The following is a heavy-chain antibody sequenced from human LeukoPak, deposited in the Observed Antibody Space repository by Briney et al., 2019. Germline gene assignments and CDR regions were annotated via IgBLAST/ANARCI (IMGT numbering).Heavy chain of an antibody. CDR3: ARDRSDNWKSPGWFDP. V-gene: IGHV4-59*01. Sequence: PSETLSLTCTVSGGSISSYYWSWIRQPPGKGLEWIGYIYYSGSTNYNPSLKSRVTISVDTSKNQFSLKLSSVTAADTAVYYCARDRSDNWKSPGWFDPWGQGTLVTASS. CDR2: IYYSGST. D-gene: IGHD1-20*01. J-gene: IGHJ5*02. CDR1: GGSISSYY.